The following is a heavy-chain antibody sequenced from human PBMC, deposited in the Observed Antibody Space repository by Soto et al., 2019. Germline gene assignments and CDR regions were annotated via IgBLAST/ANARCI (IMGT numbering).Heavy chain of an antibody. Sequence: ASETLSLTCTVSGGSISSSSYYWGWIRQPPGKGLEWIGSIYYSGSTYYNPSLKSRVTISVDTSKNQFSLKLSSVTAADTAVYYCASHLLQLFLEWLTTYYYYYMDVWGKGTTVTVSS. CDR2: IYYSGST. V-gene: IGHV4-39*01. J-gene: IGHJ6*03. D-gene: IGHD3-3*01. CDR1: GGSISSSSYY. CDR3: ASHLLQLFLEWLTTYYYYYMDV.